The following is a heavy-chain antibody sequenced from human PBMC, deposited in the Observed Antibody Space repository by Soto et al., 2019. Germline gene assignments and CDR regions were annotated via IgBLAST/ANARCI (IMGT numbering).Heavy chain of an antibody. V-gene: IGHV2-5*02. J-gene: IGHJ4*02. CDR1: GFSLSTSGVG. CDR3: AHTIYYSILHTPFDY. CDR2: IYWDDDK. D-gene: IGHD3-9*01. Sequence: QITLKESGPTLVKPTQTLTLTCTFSGFSLSTSGVGVGWIRQPPGKALEWLALIYWDDDKRYSPSLKSRLTNTKEPTKNLVVLTVTNMQPVDTPTYFSAHTIYYSILHTPFDYWGQGTLVTVSS.